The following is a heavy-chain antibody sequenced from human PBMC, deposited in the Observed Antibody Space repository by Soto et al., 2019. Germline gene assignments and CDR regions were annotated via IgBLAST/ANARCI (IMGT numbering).Heavy chain of an antibody. CDR1: VFSLRTTGVG. J-gene: IGHJ4*02. D-gene: IGHD3-16*01. CDR3: AHTWGLPFDY. CDR2: IYWNDDK. V-gene: IGHV2-5*01. Sequence: QITLKESGPTLVEPTQTLTLTCTYSVFSLRTTGVGVGWIRQPPGKALEWLGIIYWNDDKRYSPSLKNRFTLTSDISKSQVVLTMTNMDPVDTATHYCAHTWGLPFDYWGQGTLVIVSS.